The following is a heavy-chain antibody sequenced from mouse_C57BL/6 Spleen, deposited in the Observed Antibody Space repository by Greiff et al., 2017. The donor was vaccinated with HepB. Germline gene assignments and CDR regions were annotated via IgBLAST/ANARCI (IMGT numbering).Heavy chain of an antibody. D-gene: IGHD2-1*01. J-gene: IGHJ1*03. CDR2: IRLKSDNYAT. V-gene: IGHV6-3*01. CDR3: TSTMVTTSYWYFDV. CDR1: GFTFSNYW. Sequence: EVKLVESGGGLVQPGGSMKLSCVASGFTFSNYWMNWVRQSPEKGLEWVAQIRLKSDNYATHYAESVKGRFTISRDDSKSSVYLQMNNLRAEDTGIYYCTSTMVTTSYWYFDVWGTGTTVTVSS.